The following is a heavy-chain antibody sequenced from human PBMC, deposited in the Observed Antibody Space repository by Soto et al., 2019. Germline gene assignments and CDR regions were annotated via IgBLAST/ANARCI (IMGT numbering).Heavy chain of an antibody. J-gene: IGHJ5*02. CDR1: GGSISSSSYF. CDR2: IYYSGST. D-gene: IGHD2-21*02. V-gene: IGHV4-39*01. Sequence: QLQLQESGPGLVKPSETLSLTCSVSGGSISSSSYFWGWIRQPPGKGLEWIGSIYYSGSTYYNPPLQSRVTVSVATSKNQFSLKLSSVTAADTAVYYCARHPSDFWFDPWGQGTLVTVSS. CDR3: ARHPSDFWFDP.